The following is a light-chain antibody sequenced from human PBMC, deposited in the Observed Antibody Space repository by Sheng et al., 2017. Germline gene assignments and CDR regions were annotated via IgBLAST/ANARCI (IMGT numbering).Light chain of an antibody. CDR1: QDITTF. V-gene: IGKV1-9*01. CDR2: GAS. CDR3: QQLNSYPQT. Sequence: DIQMTQSPSTLSASVGDRVTITCRASQDITTFLAWYQQKPGKAPNLLIYGASILQSGVPSRFSGSGSGTDFTLTISSLQPEDFATYYCQQLNSYPQTFGQGTKVEIK. J-gene: IGKJ1*01.